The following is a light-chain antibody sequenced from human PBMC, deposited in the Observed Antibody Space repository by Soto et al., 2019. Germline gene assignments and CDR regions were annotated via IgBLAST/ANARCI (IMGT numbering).Light chain of an antibody. CDR2: LNSDGSH. CDR1: SGHSSYA. J-gene: IGLJ3*02. CDR3: QTWGTGILV. V-gene: IGLV4-69*01. Sequence: QPVLTQSPSASASLGASVKLTCALSSGHSSYAIAWHQQQPEKGPRALMKLNSDGSHPRGDGIPDRFSGSSSGAERYLTISSLQSEDEADYYCQTWGTGILVFGGGTKLTVL.